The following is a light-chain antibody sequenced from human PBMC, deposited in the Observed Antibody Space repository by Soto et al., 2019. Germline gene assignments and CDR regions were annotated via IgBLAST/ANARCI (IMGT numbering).Light chain of an antibody. V-gene: IGKV1-5*03. J-gene: IGKJ1*01. CDR3: QQYNDYPWT. Sequence: DIQMTQSPSTLSASVGDRVTITCRASQYISSWLAWYQQKPGQAPKLLIYKESFLESGVPSRFSGRGSGTEFTLTISSPQPHDFATYYCQQYNDYPWTFGQGTKAEIK. CDR2: KES. CDR1: QYISSW.